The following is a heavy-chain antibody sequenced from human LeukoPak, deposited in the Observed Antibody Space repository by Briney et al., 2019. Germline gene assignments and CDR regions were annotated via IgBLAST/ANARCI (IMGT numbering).Heavy chain of an antibody. CDR3: ARDVAGYGGTDY. CDR2: IYYSGST. J-gene: IGHJ4*02. V-gene: IGHV4-31*03. D-gene: IGHD4-23*01. CDR1: GGSIRSGGYY. Sequence: SETLSLTCTVSGGSIRSGGYYWSWIRQHPGKGLEWIGYIYYSGSTYYNPSLKSRVTISVDTSKNQFSLKLSSVTAADTAVYYCARDVAGYGGTDYWGQGTLVTVSS.